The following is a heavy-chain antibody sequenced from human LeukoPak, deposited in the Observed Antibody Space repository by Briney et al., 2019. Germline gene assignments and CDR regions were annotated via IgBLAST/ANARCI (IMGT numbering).Heavy chain of an antibody. CDR2: INPNSGGT. J-gene: IGHJ4*02. V-gene: IGHV1-2*02. Sequence: GASVKVSCKASGYIFTDYYMHWVRQAPGQGLEWMGWINPNSGGTNYAQKFQGRVTMTRDTSISTAYMELSRLRPDDTAVYYCARLKFLEWLRSPRFDYWGQGTLVTVSS. CDR1: GYIFTDYY. D-gene: IGHD3-3*01. CDR3: ARLKFLEWLRSPRFDY.